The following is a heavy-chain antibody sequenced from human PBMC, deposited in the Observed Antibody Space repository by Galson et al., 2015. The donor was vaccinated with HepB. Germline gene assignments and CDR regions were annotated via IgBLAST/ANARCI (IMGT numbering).Heavy chain of an antibody. J-gene: IGHJ6*02. CDR1: GYSFTSYW. CDR2: IDPSDSYT. D-gene: IGHD2-2*01. V-gene: IGHV5-10-1*01. CDR3: ATRGLRVVVPAAMRDYYYYYGMDV. Sequence: QSGAEVKKPGESLRISCKGSGYSFTSYWISWVRQMPGKGLEWMGRIDPSDSYTNYSPSFQGHVTISADKSISTAYLQWSSLKASDTAMYYCATRGLRVVVPAAMRDYYYYYGMDVWGQGTTVTVSS.